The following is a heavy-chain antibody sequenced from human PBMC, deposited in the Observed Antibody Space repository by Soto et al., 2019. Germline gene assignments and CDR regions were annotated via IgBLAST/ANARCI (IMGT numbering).Heavy chain of an antibody. CDR1: GFAFSSYG. D-gene: IGHD5-18*01. J-gene: IGHJ4*02. Sequence: QAQLVESGGGVVQPGRSLRLSCAASGFAFSSYGMHWVRQAPGTWLEWVAVISYDGSLQHYADSVKGRFTISRDNSKNMVLLQMSIMRAEDTAVYYCVSDRGYGHASVPYSWGQGTLVSVSS. CDR2: ISYDGSLQ. V-gene: IGHV3-30*03. CDR3: VSDRGYGHASVPYS.